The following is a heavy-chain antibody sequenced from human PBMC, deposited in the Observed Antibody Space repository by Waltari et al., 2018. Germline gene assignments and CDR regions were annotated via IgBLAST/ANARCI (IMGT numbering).Heavy chain of an antibody. CDR2: IWYDGSNK. J-gene: IGHJ4*02. V-gene: IGHV3-33*01. Sequence: QVQLVESGGGVVQPGRSLRLSCAASGFTFSSYGMHWVRQAPGKGLEWVAVIWYDGSNKDYADSVKGRFTISRDNSKNTLYLQMNSLRAEDTAVYYCARSRRIAAVDYWGQGTLVTVSS. CDR1: GFTFSSYG. D-gene: IGHD6-13*01. CDR3: ARSRRIAAVDY.